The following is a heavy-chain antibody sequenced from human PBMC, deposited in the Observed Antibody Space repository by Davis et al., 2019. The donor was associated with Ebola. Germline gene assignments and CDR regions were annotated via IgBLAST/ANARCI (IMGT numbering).Heavy chain of an antibody. CDR3: AAEADYYDNSGFYY. CDR1: GFTFSDYG. CDR2: ISHDGWNK. D-gene: IGHD3-22*01. J-gene: IGHJ4*02. Sequence: GGSLRLSCAASGFTFSDYGIHWVRQAPGKGLEWVAVISHDGWNKNYAASVKCRFTVSRDNSKNTLYLELSSLTSEDTAVYFCAAEADYYDNSGFYYWGQGFLVTVSS. V-gene: IGHV3-30*03.